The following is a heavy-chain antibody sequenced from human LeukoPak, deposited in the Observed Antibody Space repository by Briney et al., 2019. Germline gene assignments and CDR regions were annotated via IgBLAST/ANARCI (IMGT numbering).Heavy chain of an antibody. CDR2: IFYKGST. D-gene: IGHD4-17*01. V-gene: IGHV4-59*08. CDR1: GYDSISTYY. J-gene: IGHJ4*02. CDR3: ARSGHPTTVTIDY. Sequence: SETLSLTCSVSGYDSISTYYWNWIRQPPGKGLEWIGQIFYKGSTNYNPSLKSRVTISLDTSKNQFSLKLSSVTAADTAVYYCARSGHPTTVTIDYWGQGTLVTVSS.